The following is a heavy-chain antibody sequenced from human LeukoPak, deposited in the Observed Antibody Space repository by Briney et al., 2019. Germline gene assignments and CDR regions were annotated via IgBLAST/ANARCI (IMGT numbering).Heavy chain of an antibody. CDR2: ISSSSTYI. V-gene: IGHV3-21*04. CDR1: GFTFSSYG. D-gene: IGHD1-26*01. CDR3: AKAMGATLFDY. J-gene: IGHJ4*02. Sequence: GGSLRLSCAASGFTFSSYGMNWVRQAPGKGLEWVSFISSSSTYINYADSVKGRFTISRDNSKNTLYLQMNSLRAGDTAVYYCAKAMGATLFDYWGQGTLVTVSS.